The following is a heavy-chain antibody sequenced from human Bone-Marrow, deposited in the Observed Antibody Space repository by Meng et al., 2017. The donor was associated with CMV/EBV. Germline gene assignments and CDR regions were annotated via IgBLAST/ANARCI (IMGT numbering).Heavy chain of an antibody. CDR1: GGPFSGYY. CDR2: INHSGST. Sequence: GSLRLSCAVYGGPFSGYYWSWIRQPPGKGLEWIGEINHSGSTNYNPSLKSRVIISADTSMNQFSLKLSSVTAADTAVYYCARRIQLWLRAYYYYGMDVWGQGTTVTLSS. J-gene: IGHJ6*02. CDR3: ARRIQLWLRAYYYYGMDV. D-gene: IGHD5-18*01. V-gene: IGHV4-34*01.